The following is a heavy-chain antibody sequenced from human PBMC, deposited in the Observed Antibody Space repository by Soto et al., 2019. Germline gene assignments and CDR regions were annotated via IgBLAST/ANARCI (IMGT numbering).Heavy chain of an antibody. D-gene: IGHD2-8*01. Sequence: SETLSLTCTVSGGSISSYYWSWIRQPPGKGLEWIGYIYYSGSTNYNPSLKSRVTISGDTSKNQFSLKLSSVTAADTAVYYCARQDIVLMVYANDYWGQGTLVTVSS. CDR1: GGSISSYY. V-gene: IGHV4-59*08. CDR2: IYYSGST. CDR3: ARQDIVLMVYANDY. J-gene: IGHJ4*02.